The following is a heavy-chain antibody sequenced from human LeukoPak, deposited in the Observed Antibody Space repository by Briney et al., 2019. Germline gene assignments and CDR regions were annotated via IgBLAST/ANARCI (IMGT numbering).Heavy chain of an antibody. J-gene: IGHJ4*02. CDR1: GGSFSGYY. V-gene: IGHV4-34*01. CDR2: INHSGST. D-gene: IGHD2-2*01. Sequence: SETLSLTCAVYGGSFSGYYWSWIRQPPGKGLEWIGEINHSGSTNYNPSLKSRVTISVDTSKNQFSLKLSSVTAADTAVYYYARAWGLPAAMAGTSRVDYWGQGTLVTVSS. CDR3: ARAWGLPAAMAGTSRVDY.